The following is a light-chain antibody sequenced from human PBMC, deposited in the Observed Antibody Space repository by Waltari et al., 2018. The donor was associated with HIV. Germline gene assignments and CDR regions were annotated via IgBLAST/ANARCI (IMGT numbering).Light chain of an antibody. J-gene: IGLJ3*02. CDR1: ALPKQY. CDR2: KDS. Sequence: SYELTQPPSVSASSGQTPTSTCSGDALPKQYGYWYQQKPGQAPVVVIYKDSDRPSGIPERFSGSSSGTTVTLTISGVQAEDEADYYCQSSDSSGNYWAFGGGTKLTVL. V-gene: IGLV3-25*03. CDR3: QSSDSSGNYWA.